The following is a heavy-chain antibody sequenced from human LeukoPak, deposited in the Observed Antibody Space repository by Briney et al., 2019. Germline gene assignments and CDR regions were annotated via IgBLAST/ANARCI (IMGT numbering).Heavy chain of an antibody. D-gene: IGHD2-15*01. CDR1: GGSLSRSDYY. V-gene: IGHV4-39*01. J-gene: IGHJ4*02. CDR2: IYYSGNT. Sequence: SETLSLTCTVSGGSLSRSDYYWGWIRQPPGKELEWIGSIYYSGNTYYNPSLKIRVTIFIDTSNNQFHLKLSSVTAADTAVYYCARQVDYFDYWGQGTLVTVSS. CDR3: ARQVDYFDY.